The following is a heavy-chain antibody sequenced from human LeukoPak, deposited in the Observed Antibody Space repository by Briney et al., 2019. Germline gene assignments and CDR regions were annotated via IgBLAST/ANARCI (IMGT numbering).Heavy chain of an antibody. CDR1: GYTFTGYY. CDR2: INPNSGGT. Sequence: ASVKVSCKSSGYTFTGYYMHWVRQAAGQGPEWMGWINPNSGGTNYAQKFQGRVTMTRGTSISTAYMELSRLRSDDTAAYYCARASRYSSSYGSGRVPFDYWGQGTLVTVSS. D-gene: IGHD6-6*01. J-gene: IGHJ4*02. V-gene: IGHV1-2*02. CDR3: ARASRYSSSYGSGRVPFDY.